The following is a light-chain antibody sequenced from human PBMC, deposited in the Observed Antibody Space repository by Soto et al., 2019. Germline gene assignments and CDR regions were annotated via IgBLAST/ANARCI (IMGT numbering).Light chain of an antibody. CDR3: CSYAGNYSWV. CDR2: DVS. J-gene: IGLJ3*02. V-gene: IGLV2-11*01. CDR1: SSDVGAYNY. Sequence: QSALTQPRSVSGSPGQSVTISCTGRSSDVGAYNYVSWYQHHPGKAPKVMIFDVSERPSGVPDRFSGSKSGNTASLTISGLQAEDEGDYYCCSYAGNYSWVFGGGTNLTVL.